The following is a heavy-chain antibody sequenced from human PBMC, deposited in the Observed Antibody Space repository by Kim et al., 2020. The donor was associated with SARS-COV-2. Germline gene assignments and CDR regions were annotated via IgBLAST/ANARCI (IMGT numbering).Heavy chain of an antibody. V-gene: IGHV1-69*13. Sequence: SVKVSCKASGGTFSSYAISWVRQAPGQGLEWMGGIIPIFGTANYAQKFQGRVTITADESTSTAYMELSSLRSEDTAVYYCARAPTPRIPFDYWGQGTLVTVSS. J-gene: IGHJ4*02. CDR3: ARAPTPRIPFDY. D-gene: IGHD2-2*02. CDR1: GGTFSSYA. CDR2: IIPIFGTA.